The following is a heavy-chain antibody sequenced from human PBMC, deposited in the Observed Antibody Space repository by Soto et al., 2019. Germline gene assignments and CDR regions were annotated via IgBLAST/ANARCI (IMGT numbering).Heavy chain of an antibody. Sequence: EVQLLESGGGLVQPGGSLRLSCAASGFTFSSYAMSWVRQAPGKGLEWVSGISGSGGRTYYADSVKARFTISGDNSKKALDLEMNSLRTNDTPVYYCAKEESAAGTGSFDYWGQGTLVTVSS. D-gene: IGHD6-13*01. CDR1: GFTFSSYA. CDR2: ISGSGGRT. CDR3: AKEESAAGTGSFDY. V-gene: IGHV3-23*01. J-gene: IGHJ4*02.